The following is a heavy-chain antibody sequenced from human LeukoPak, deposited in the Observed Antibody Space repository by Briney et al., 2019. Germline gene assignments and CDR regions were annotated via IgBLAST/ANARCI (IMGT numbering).Heavy chain of an antibody. CDR1: GFTFSSYA. D-gene: IGHD2-21*01. CDR3: AKRLYDCGVYDY. V-gene: IGHV3-23*01. Sequence: GGFLRLSCAASGFTFSSYAMSWVRQAPGKGLEWVSAISGSGGITYYADPVKGRCTISRDNSKNTLYLQMNSLSPEDTAVYYCAKRLYDCGVYDYWGQGTVHSLSS. J-gene: IGHJ4*02. CDR2: ISGSGGIT.